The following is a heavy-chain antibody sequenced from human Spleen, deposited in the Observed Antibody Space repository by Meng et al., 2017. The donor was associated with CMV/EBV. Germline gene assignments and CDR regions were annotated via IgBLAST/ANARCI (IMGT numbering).Heavy chain of an antibody. V-gene: IGHV2-5*02. Sequence: QITLTESGPTLVKPTQTLTLTCSFSGFSPSTSGMGVGWIRQPPGKALEWLALIYWDDDKRYSPSLKSRLIITKDTSKNQVVLTMTNMDPVDTATYYCAHRDYCSGGTCTFDYWGQGTLVTVSS. CDR2: IYWDDDK. D-gene: IGHD2-15*01. CDR3: AHRDYCSGGTCTFDY. J-gene: IGHJ4*02. CDR1: GFSPSTSGMG.